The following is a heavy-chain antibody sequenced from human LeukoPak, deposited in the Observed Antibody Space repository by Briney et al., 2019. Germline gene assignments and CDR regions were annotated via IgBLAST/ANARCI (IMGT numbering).Heavy chain of an antibody. CDR1: GFTFSSYW. D-gene: IGHD6-13*01. J-gene: IGHJ6*03. Sequence: SGGSLRLSCAASGFTFSSYWIHWVRQAPGKGPVWVSRINSDGSSTTYADSVKGRFTISRDNAKNTLYLQMNSLRAEDTAVYYCARSAAAGFSYYSYYLDVWGKGTTVTIFS. CDR2: INSDGSST. V-gene: IGHV3-74*01. CDR3: ARSAAAGFSYYSYYLDV.